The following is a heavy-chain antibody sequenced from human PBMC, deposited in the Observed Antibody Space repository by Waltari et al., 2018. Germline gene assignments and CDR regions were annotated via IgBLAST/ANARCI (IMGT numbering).Heavy chain of an antibody. Sequence: QVQLQQWGAGLLKPSETLSLTCAVYGGSFSGYYWSWIRQPPGKGLEWIGAINHSGSTNYNPTRKSRVTISVDTSKNQFSLKLSSVTAADTAVYYCARGCDSSSLYGPFDYWGQGTLVTVSS. CDR3: ARGCDSSSLYGPFDY. CDR2: INHSGST. D-gene: IGHD6-13*01. V-gene: IGHV4-34*01. CDR1: GGSFSGYY. J-gene: IGHJ4*02.